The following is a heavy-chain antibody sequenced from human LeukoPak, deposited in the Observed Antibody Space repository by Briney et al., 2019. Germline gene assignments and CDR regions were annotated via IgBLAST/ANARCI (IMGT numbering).Heavy chain of an antibody. V-gene: IGHV4-59*08. Sequence: SETLSLTCTVSGGSISSYYWSWIRQPPGKGLEWIGYIYYSGSTNYNPSLKSRVTISVDTSKNQFSLKLSSVTAADTAVYYCARSSSWPHYFDYWGQGTLVTVSS. D-gene: IGHD6-13*01. J-gene: IGHJ4*02. CDR3: ARSSSWPHYFDY. CDR2: IYYSGST. CDR1: GGSISSYY.